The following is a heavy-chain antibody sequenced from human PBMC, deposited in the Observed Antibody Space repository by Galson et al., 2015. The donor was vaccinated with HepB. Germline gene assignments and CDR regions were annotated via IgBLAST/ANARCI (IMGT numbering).Heavy chain of an antibody. CDR1: GFTFSSYA. V-gene: IGHV3-23*01. CDR2: ISGSGSGT. D-gene: IGHD5-18*01. CDR3: ARGFGYGHYGMDV. Sequence: SLRLSCAASGFTFSSYAMSWVRQAPGKGLDWVSSISGSGSGTNDGDSVKGRFTISRDNSKNTVYLQMNSLRAEDTAVYYCARGFGYGHYGMDVWGQGTTVTVSS. J-gene: IGHJ6*02.